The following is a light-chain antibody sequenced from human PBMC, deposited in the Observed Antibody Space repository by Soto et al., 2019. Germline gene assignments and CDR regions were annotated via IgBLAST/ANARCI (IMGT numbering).Light chain of an antibody. Sequence: DIEVTQSPSSPSASVGDRITISCRASQNINTFLNWYHQKGGKAPKLLIHGASSLQSGVPLRFSGSGSGTDFSLTISSLQPEDFATDYCQQSYDPLLSFGGGTKVDIK. CDR2: GAS. CDR1: QNINTF. CDR3: QQSYDPLLS. J-gene: IGKJ4*01. V-gene: IGKV1-39*01.